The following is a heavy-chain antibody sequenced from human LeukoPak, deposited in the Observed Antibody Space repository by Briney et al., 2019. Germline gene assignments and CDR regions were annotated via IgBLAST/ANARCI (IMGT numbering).Heavy chain of an antibody. CDR1: AYSFTING. D-gene: IGHD3-16*02. CDR2: IIAYNGNT. CDR3: ARGRDYVWGIYRNAFDF. V-gene: IGHV1-18*01. J-gene: IGHJ3*01. Sequence: ASVNVSRKSSAYSFTINGICLMWLRHAPGQELVGWIIAYNGNTNYAQRLQGRVTMTPATSTSTAYMELRSLRSDDTAVYYCARGRDYVWGIYRNAFDFWGQGTIVTVSS.